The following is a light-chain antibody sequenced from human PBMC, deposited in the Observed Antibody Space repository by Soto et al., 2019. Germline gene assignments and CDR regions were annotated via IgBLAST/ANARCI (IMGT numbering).Light chain of an antibody. CDR1: STDFVSYNR. CDR3: QSYDSSLSGSV. J-gene: IGLJ2*01. Sequence: QSALTQPPSVSGSPGQSVTISCTGTSTDFVSYNRVSWYQQPPGTAPKLMIYEVSKRPSGVPDRFSGSKSGNTASLTISGLQAEDEADYYCQSYDSSLSGSVFGGGTKLTVL. V-gene: IGLV2-18*02. CDR2: EVS.